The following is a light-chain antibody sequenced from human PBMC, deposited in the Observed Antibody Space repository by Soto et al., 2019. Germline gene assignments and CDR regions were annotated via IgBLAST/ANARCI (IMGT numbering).Light chain of an antibody. J-gene: IGKJ5*01. CDR2: GAS. CDR3: QQYGGSPRIT. CDR1: ERLSSVY. Sequence: EIVLTQSPGTLSLSPGERATLSCRASERLSSVYLAWYQQRPGRPPRLLIYGASNRATGIPDRFSGSGSGTDFTLIINRLEPEDVAIYYCQQYGGSPRITFGQGTRLEIK. V-gene: IGKV3-20*01.